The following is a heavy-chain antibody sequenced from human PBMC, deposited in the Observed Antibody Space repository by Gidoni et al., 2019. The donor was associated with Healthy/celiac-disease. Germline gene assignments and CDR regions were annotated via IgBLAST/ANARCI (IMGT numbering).Heavy chain of an antibody. Sequence: QVQLVESGGGVVQPGRSLRLSCAASGFTFSSYGMHWVRQAPGKGLEWVAVISYDGSNKYYADSVKGRFTISRDNSKNTLYLQMNSLRAEDTAVYYCAKDLPSYETYYYDSSGYDYWGQGTLVTVSS. CDR3: AKDLPSYETYYYDSSGYDY. CDR1: GFTFSSYG. CDR2: ISYDGSNK. V-gene: IGHV3-30*18. D-gene: IGHD3-22*01. J-gene: IGHJ4*02.